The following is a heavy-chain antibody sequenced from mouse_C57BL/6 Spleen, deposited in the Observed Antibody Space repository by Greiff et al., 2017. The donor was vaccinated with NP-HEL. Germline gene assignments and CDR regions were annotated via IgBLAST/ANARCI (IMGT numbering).Heavy chain of an antibody. CDR2: IYPGDGDT. J-gene: IGHJ4*01. D-gene: IGHD1-1*01. CDR1: GYAFSSSW. Sequence: VQLQQSGPELVKPGASVKISCKASGYAFSSSWMNWVKQRPGKGLEWIGRIYPGDGDTNYNGKFKGKATLTADKSSSTAYMQLSSLTSEDSAVYFCARKVYCGSSYDAMDYWGQRTSVTVSS. V-gene: IGHV1-82*01. CDR3: ARKVYCGSSYDAMDY.